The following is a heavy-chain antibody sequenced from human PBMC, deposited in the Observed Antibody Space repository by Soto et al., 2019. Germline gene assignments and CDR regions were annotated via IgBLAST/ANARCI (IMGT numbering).Heavy chain of an antibody. V-gene: IGHV1-3*01. Sequence: QVQLVQSGAEVKKPGASVKVSCKASGYTFTSYAMHWVRQAPGQSLEWMGWVNGGNGNTKYSQKFQDRVTMTRDTSVSTAYMELSSLRSEDTAVYYCARGIAVAGNYWGQGTLVTVSS. CDR1: GYTFTSYA. J-gene: IGHJ4*02. D-gene: IGHD6-19*01. CDR2: VNGGNGNT. CDR3: ARGIAVAGNY.